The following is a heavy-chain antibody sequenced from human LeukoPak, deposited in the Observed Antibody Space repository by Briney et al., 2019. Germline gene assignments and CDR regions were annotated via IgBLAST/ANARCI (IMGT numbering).Heavy chain of an antibody. CDR1: GFTFSTYG. V-gene: IGHV3-30*02. Sequence: GGSLRLSCAVSGFTFSTYGMHWVRQAPGKGLEWVAFIRYDGSNKYYADSVKGRFTISRDNSKNTLYLQTNSLRAEDTAVYYCAKDRITMVRGVGRPYYFDYWGQGTLVTVSS. D-gene: IGHD3-10*01. CDR2: IRYDGSNK. J-gene: IGHJ4*02. CDR3: AKDRITMVRGVGRPYYFDY.